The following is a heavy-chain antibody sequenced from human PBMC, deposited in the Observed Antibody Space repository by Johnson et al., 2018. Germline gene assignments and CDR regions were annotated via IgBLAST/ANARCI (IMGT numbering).Heavy chain of an antibody. J-gene: IGHJ6*02. Sequence: QVQLVESWAEVKKPGSSVKVSCKASGGTFSSYAISWVRQAPGQGLEWLGGIIPIFGTANYAQKFQGRVTLTADESTSTAYMELTSLRSEDTAVYYWARVPSPDCSGGSCYYYYGMDVWGQGTTVTVSS. D-gene: IGHD2-15*01. V-gene: IGHV1-69*01. CDR1: GGTFSSYA. CDR3: ARVPSPDCSGGSCYYYYGMDV. CDR2: IIPIFGTA.